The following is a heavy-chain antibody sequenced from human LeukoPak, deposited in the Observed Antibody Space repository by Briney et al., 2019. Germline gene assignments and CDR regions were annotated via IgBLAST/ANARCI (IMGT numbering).Heavy chain of an antibody. V-gene: IGHV1-2*02. CDR2: INPNSGGT. D-gene: IGHD5-24*01. CDR1: GYTFTGYY. Sequence: ASVKVSCKASGYTFTGYYMHWVRQAPGQGLEWMGWINPNSGGTNYAQKFQGRVTMTRDTSISTSYMELSRLRSDDTAVYYCARGERGDGYNSGGAGWGQGTLVTVSS. CDR3: ARGERGDGYNSGGAG. J-gene: IGHJ4*02.